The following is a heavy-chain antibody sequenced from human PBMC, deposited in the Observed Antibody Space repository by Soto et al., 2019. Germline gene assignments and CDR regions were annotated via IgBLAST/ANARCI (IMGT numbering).Heavy chain of an antibody. CDR3: ARNRGYSYGTPPYFDY. Sequence: SVKVSCKASGGTFSSYAISWVRQAPGQGLEWMGGIIPIFGTSNYAQKFQGRVTITADESTSTAYMELSSLRSEDTAVYYCARNRGYSYGTPPYFDYWGQGTLVTVSS. CDR1: GGTFSSYA. J-gene: IGHJ4*02. D-gene: IGHD5-18*01. V-gene: IGHV1-69*13. CDR2: IIPIFGTS.